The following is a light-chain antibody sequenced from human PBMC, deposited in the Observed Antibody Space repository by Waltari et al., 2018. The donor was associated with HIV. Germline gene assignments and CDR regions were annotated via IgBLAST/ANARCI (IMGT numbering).Light chain of an antibody. CDR1: QSLLHSNGYNY. V-gene: IGKV2-28*01. J-gene: IGKJ1*01. CDR2: LGS. CDR3: MQALQTPLT. Sequence: DIVMTQSPLSLPVTPGEPASISCRSSQSLLHSNGYNYLDWYLQKPGQSPQILIYLGSNRASGVPDRFSASRSGTDFTLKISRVEAEDVGVYYCMQALQTPLTFGQGTKVEIK.